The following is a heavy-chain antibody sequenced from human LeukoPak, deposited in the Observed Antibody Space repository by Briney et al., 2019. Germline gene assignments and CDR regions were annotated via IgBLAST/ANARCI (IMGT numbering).Heavy chain of an antibody. CDR1: GGSISSGGYY. Sequence: SSQTLSLTCTVSGGSISSGGYYWSWIRQHPGKGLEWIGYIYYSGSTYYNPSLKRRVTISVDTSKNQFSLKLSSVNAADTAVYYRARMTSVATFNVYRFRVFDYWGQGTLVTVSS. CDR3: ARMTSVATFNVYRFRVFDY. CDR2: IYYSGST. D-gene: IGHD4-17*01. J-gene: IGHJ4*02. V-gene: IGHV4-31*03.